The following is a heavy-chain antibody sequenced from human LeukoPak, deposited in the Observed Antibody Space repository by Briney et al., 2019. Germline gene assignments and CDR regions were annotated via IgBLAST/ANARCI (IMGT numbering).Heavy chain of an antibody. J-gene: IGHJ4*02. V-gene: IGHV3-7*01. D-gene: IGHD1-26*01. CDR2: LKQDGSEI. CDR3: ARDKIVGATYLDY. CDR1: GFTFSSYW. Sequence: GGSLRLSCAASGFTFSSYWMSWVRQTAGKGLQWVANLKQDGSEIYYVDSVKGRFTISRDNAKNSLYLQMNSLRAEDTAVYYCARDKIVGATYLDYWGQGTLVTISS.